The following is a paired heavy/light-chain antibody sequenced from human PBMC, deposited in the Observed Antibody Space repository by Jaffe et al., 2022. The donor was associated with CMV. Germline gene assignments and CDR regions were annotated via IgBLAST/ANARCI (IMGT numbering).Light chain of an antibody. CDR3: QSTDTSDSFPVV. Sequence: SSELTQPPSVSVSPGQTARIACSGDVLGKQYVNWYQQKPGQAPVLVIQKDTERPSGIPARLSGSSSGTTVTLTISGVQAEDEADYYCQSTDTSDSFPVVFGGGTKLTVL. CDR1: VLGKQY. CDR2: KDT. V-gene: IGLV3-25*03. J-gene: IGLJ2*01.
Heavy chain of an antibody. CDR3: ARLGVTSFGAASEGYYMDV. V-gene: IGHV5-51*01. J-gene: IGHJ6*03. Sequence: EEQLVQSGAEVKKPGESLKISCQASGYRFITHWIAWVRQMPGKGLEWMGSIYPGDSHTRYSPAFQGQVTISADKSTSTAYLQWSRLKASDTAMYYCARLGVTSFGAASEGYYMDVWGKGTTVTVSS. CDR1: GYRFITHW. D-gene: IGHD3-3*01. CDR2: IYPGDSHT.